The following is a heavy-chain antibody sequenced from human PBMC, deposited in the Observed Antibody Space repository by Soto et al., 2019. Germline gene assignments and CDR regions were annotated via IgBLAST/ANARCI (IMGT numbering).Heavy chain of an antibody. CDR3: ARVYAVMRGNWYFDF. CDR1: GGSISSGGYS. J-gene: IGHJ2*01. V-gene: IGHV4-30-2*01. CDR2: IYHSGST. D-gene: IGHD2-21*01. Sequence: QLQLQESGSGLVKPSQTLSLTCAVSGGSISSGGYSWSWIRQPPGKGLEWIGYIYHSGSTYYNPSLKSRVTISVDRSKNQFSLKLSSVTAADTAVYYCARVYAVMRGNWYFDFWGRGTLVTVSS.